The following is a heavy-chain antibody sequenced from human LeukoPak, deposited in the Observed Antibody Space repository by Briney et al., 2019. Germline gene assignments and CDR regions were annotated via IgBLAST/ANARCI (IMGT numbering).Heavy chain of an antibody. V-gene: IGHV4-59*01. CDR1: GGSITYFY. Sequence: PSETLSLPRTLSGGSITYFYWNWIRQSPEKGLEWIGYISNTGSTNYTPSLKSRVAISVDTSKNQFSLNLSSVTAADTALYYCTRGFRSSFSDQWGQGTLVTVSS. CDR3: TRGFRSSFSDQ. D-gene: IGHD1-26*01. CDR2: ISNTGST. J-gene: IGHJ4*02.